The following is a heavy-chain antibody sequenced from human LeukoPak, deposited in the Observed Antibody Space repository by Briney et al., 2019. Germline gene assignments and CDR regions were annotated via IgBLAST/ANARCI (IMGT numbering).Heavy chain of an antibody. J-gene: IGHJ4*02. D-gene: IGHD3-10*01. CDR1: GFTFDDYC. V-gene: IGHV3-20*04. Sequence: GGSLRLSCAASGFTFDDYCMSWVRQAPGKGLEWVSGINWNGGSTGYADSVKGRFTISRDNAKNSLYLQMNSLRVEDTAVYYCAKVASYYYGSETYYFFEHWGQGTPVTASS. CDR2: INWNGGST. CDR3: AKVASYYYGSETYYFFEH.